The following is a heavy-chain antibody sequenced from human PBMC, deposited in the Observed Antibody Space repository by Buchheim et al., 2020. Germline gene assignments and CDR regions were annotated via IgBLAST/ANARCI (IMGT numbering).Heavy chain of an antibody. Sequence: QVQLVESGGGVVQPGRSVRLSCVASGFTFSDYGMHWVRQAPGQGLEWVAVIWYDGSNKYYADSVKGRFTISRDNSKNTLYLQMNSLRAEDTAVYYCARVNSSGWGFDYWGQGTL. D-gene: IGHD6-19*01. CDR3: ARVNSSGWGFDY. CDR1: GFTFSDYG. V-gene: IGHV3-33*01. CDR2: IWYDGSNK. J-gene: IGHJ4*02.